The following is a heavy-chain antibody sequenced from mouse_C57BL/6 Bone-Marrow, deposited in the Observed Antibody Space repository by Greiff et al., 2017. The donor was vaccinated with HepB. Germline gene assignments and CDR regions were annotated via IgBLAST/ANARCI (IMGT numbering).Heavy chain of an antibody. CDR2: IHPSDSDT. CDR3: AIPNDYGSSYDYAMDY. CDR1: GYTFTSYW. Sequence: QVQLKQPGAELVKPGASVKVSCKASGYTFTSYWMHWVKQRPGQGLEWIGRIHPSDSDTNYNQKFKGKATLTVDKSSSTAYMQLSSLTSEDSAVYYCAIPNDYGSSYDYAMDYWGQGTSVTVSS. D-gene: IGHD1-1*01. J-gene: IGHJ4*01. V-gene: IGHV1-74*01.